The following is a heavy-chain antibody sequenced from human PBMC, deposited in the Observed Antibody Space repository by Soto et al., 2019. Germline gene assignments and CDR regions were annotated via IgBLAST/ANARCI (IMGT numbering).Heavy chain of an antibody. CDR3: ARLYYYDSSGYYYVEGTKEQQEDFDY. CDR2: IDPSDSYT. CDR1: GYSFTSYW. V-gene: IGHV5-10-1*01. Sequence: PGESLKISCKGSGYSFTSYWISWVRQMPGKGLEWMGRIDPSDSYTNYSPSFQGHVTISADKSISTAYRQWSSLQASDTAMYYCARLYYYDSSGYYYVEGTKEQQEDFDYWGQGTLVTVSS. D-gene: IGHD3-22*01. J-gene: IGHJ4*02.